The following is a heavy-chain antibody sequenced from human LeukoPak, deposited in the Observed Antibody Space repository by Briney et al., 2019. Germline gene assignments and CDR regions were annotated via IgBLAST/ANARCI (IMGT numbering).Heavy chain of an antibody. CDR2: ISGSGGST. CDR3: ASQPDFWSGYSDDY. V-gene: IGHV3-23*01. CDR1: GFTFSSYA. D-gene: IGHD3-3*01. Sequence: GGSLRLSCAASGFTFSSYAMSWVRQAPGKGLEWVSAISGSGGSTYYADSVKGRFTISRDNSKNTLYLQMNSLRAEDTAVYYCASQPDFWSGYSDDYWGQGTLVTVSS. J-gene: IGHJ4*02.